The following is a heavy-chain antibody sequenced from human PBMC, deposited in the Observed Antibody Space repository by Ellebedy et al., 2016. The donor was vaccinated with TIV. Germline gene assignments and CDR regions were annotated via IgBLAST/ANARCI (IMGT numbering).Heavy chain of an antibody. CDR1: GGSISSYY. CDR3: ARHPGEMATFFDY. CDR2: IYYSGST. D-gene: IGHD5-24*01. Sequence: SETLSLTCTVSGGSISSYYWSWIRQPPGKGLEWIGYIYYSGSTNYNPSLKSRVTISVDTSKNQFSLKLSSVTAADTAVYYCARHPGEMATFFDYWGQGTLVTVSS. V-gene: IGHV4-59*08. J-gene: IGHJ4*02.